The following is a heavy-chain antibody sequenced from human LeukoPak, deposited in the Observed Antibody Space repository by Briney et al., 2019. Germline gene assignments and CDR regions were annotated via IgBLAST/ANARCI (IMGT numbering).Heavy chain of an antibody. CDR3: ARRRDYDFLTGYYRTRASFDD. CDR2: INHSRST. J-gene: IGHJ4*02. V-gene: IGHV4-34*01. D-gene: IGHD3-9*01. CDR1: GGSFSGYY. Sequence: SETLSLTCAVYGGSFSGYYWSWIRQPPGKGLEWIGEINHSRSTNYNPSLKSRVTISIDTSKNQFSLKLSSMTAADTAVYYCARRRDYDFLTGYYRTRASFDDWGQGTLVTVSS.